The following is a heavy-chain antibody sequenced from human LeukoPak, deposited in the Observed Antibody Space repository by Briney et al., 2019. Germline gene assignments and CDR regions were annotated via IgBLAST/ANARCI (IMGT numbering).Heavy chain of an antibody. CDR3: ARAPGDWFDP. V-gene: IGHV1-2*02. J-gene: IGHJ5*02. CDR1: GYTFTSYY. CDR2: INPNSGGT. Sequence: ASVKVSCKASGYTFTSYYMHWVRQAPGQGLEWMGWINPNSGGTNYAQKFQGRVTMTRDTSISTAYMKLSRLRSDDTAVYYCARAPGDWFDPWGQGTLVTVSS. D-gene: IGHD3-10*01.